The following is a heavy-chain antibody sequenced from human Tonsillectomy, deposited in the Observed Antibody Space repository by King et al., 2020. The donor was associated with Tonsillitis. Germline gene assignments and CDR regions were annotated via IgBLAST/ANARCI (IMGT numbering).Heavy chain of an antibody. CDR2: IKTKADGGPV. Sequence: VQLVESGGGLVKPGGSLRLSCTASGFIFSDAWMSWVRQAPGKGLEWVGRIKTKADGGPVDYAAPVKGRFTISRDDSKNMLYLQMNSLKTEDSAVYYCNGWVGNTREGWSDPWGQGTLVTASS. D-gene: IGHD3-10*01. CDR1: GFIFSDAW. V-gene: IGHV3-15*01. CDR3: NGWVGNTREGWSDP. J-gene: IGHJ5*02.